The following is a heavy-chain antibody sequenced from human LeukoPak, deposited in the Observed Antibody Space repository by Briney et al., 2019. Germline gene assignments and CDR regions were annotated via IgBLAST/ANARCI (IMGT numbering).Heavy chain of an antibody. Sequence: GGSLRLSCAASGFTFSSYGMHWVRQAPGKGLEWVAVIWYDGSNKYYADSVKGRFTISRDNSKNTLYLQMNSLRAEDTAVYYCAKDPYSYGSYFDYWGRGTLVTVSS. CDR3: AKDPYSYGSYFDY. J-gene: IGHJ4*02. D-gene: IGHD5-18*01. CDR1: GFTFSSYG. CDR2: IWYDGSNK. V-gene: IGHV3-30*02.